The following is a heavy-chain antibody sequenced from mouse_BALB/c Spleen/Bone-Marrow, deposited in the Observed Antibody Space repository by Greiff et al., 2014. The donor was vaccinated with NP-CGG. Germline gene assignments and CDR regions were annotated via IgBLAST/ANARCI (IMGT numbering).Heavy chain of an antibody. Sequence: EVKLMESGAELVKPGASVKLSCTASGFNVKDTYMQWVKQRPEQGLEWIGSIDTANGNTQYDPTFQGKATITTDTSSNTAYLQLSRLTSEDTAVYDCTREGQYYGSDDLDYWGQGTSVTVSS. CDR2: IDTANGNT. J-gene: IGHJ4*01. V-gene: IGHV14-3*02. CDR3: TREGQYYGSDDLDY. D-gene: IGHD1-2*01. CDR1: GFNVKDTY.